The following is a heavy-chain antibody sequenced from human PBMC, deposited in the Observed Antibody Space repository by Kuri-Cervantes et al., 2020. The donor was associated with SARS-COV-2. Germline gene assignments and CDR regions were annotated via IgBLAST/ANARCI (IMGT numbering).Heavy chain of an antibody. CDR1: GYSISSGYY. V-gene: IGHV4-38-2*01. CDR3: ARTPPRFYYGSGSYYSS. Sequence: SETLSLTCAVSGYSISSGYYWGWIRQPPGKGLEWIGSIYYSGSTYYNPSLKSRVTISVDTSKNKFSLKLSSVTAADTAVYYCARTPPRFYYGSGSYYSSWGQGTLVTVSS. J-gene: IGHJ5*02. CDR2: IYYSGST. D-gene: IGHD3-10*01.